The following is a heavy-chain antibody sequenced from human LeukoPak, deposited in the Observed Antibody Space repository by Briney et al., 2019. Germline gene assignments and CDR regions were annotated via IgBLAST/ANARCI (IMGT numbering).Heavy chain of an antibody. CDR2: MNPNSGNT. J-gene: IGHJ6*02. V-gene: IGHV1-8*01. Sequence: ASVKVSCKASGYTFTSYDINWVRQATGQGLEWMGWMNPNSGNTGYAQKFQGRVTMTRNTSISTAYMELSSLRSEDTAVYYCAYAFFWSGSIRYYYYGMDVWGQGTTVTVSS. CDR1: GYTFTSYD. CDR3: AYAFFWSGSIRYYYYGMDV. D-gene: IGHD3-3*01.